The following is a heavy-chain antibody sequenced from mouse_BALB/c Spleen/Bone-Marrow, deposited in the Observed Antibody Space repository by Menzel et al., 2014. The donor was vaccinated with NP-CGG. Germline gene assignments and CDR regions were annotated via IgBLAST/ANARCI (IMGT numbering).Heavy chain of an antibody. Sequence: VQLQQSGAELVRPGTSVKVSCKASGYAFTNYLIQWVKQRPGQGLEWIGVINPGSGGTNYNEKFKGKATLTADKSSSTAYMQRSSLTSDDSADYFCARRELGEFDYWGQGTTLTVSS. CDR1: GYAFTNYL. CDR2: INPGSGGT. J-gene: IGHJ2*01. V-gene: IGHV1-54*01. D-gene: IGHD4-1*01. CDR3: ARRELGEFDY.